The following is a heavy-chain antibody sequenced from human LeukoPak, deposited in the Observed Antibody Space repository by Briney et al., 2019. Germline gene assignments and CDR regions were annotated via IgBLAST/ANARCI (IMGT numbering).Heavy chain of an antibody. D-gene: IGHD2-15*01. CDR1: GGSISSSSYY. Sequence: PSETLSLTCTVSGGSISSSSYYWGWIRQPPGKGLEWIGSIYYSGSTYYNPSLKSRVTISVDTSKNQFSLKLSSVTAADTAVYYCARDHCSGGSCYFPLDYWGQGTLVTVSS. CDR2: IYYSGST. J-gene: IGHJ4*02. V-gene: IGHV4-39*07. CDR3: ARDHCSGGSCYFPLDY.